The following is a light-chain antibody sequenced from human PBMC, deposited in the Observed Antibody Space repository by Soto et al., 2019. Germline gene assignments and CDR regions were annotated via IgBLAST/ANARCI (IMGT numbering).Light chain of an antibody. CDR1: QRVSSN. Sequence: EMVMTQSPATLSVSPGERATLSCRASQRVSSNLAWYQRQPGQAPGLLIYGESPRATGIPARISGSGAGTEFTLTISSLQSEYFAVYYCQQYTNWPTFGQGTRVDIK. CDR2: GES. CDR3: QQYTNWPT. J-gene: IGKJ1*01. V-gene: IGKV3-15*01.